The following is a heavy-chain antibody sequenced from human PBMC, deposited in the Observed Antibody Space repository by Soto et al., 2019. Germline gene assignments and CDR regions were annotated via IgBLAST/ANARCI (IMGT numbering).Heavy chain of an antibody. J-gene: IGHJ6*02. CDR3: ARDSRLGELSSPYAHGMDV. CDR1: GFTFISYE. V-gene: IGHV3-48*03. D-gene: IGHD3-16*02. CDR2: ISSSGSTI. Sequence: GGSLRLSCAASGFTFISYEMNWVRQAPGKWLEWVSYISSSGSTIYYADSVKGRFTISRDNAKNSLYLQMNSLGAEDTAVYYCARDSRLGELSSPYAHGMDVWGQGXTVTVSS.